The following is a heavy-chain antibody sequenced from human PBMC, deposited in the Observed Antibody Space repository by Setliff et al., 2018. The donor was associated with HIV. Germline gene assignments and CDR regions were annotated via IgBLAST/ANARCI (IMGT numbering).Heavy chain of an antibody. D-gene: IGHD3-10*01. CDR1: GFAFSSHQ. J-gene: IGHJ3*02. V-gene: IGHV3-7*01. CDR3: ASDLDYYGSSEAFDI. Sequence: PGGSLRLSCAASGFAFSSHQMSWVRQAPGKGLEWVAKIRQDGTDKYYVDSVKGRFTISRDNAKNSLYLQMNSLRAEDTAIYYCASDLDYYGSSEAFDIWGQGTMVTVSS. CDR2: IRQDGTDK.